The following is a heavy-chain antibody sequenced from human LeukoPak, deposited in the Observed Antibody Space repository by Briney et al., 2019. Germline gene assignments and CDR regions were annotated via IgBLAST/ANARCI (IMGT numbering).Heavy chain of an antibody. CDR2: IIPILGIA. J-gene: IGHJ4*02. CDR1: GGTFSSYA. V-gene: IGHV1-69*04. D-gene: IGHD5-24*01. CDR3: ARSTLEQMATMGLDY. Sequence: GASVKVSCKASGGTFSSYAISWVRQAPGQGLEWMGRIIPILGIANYAQKFQGRVTITADKSTSTAYMELSSLRSEDTAVYYCARSTLEQMATMGLDYWGQGTLVTVSS.